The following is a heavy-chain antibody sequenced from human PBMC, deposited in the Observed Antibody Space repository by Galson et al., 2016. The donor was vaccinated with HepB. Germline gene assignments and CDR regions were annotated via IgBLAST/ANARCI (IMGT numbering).Heavy chain of an antibody. Sequence: SVKVSCKASGFTFTSSAVQWVRQARGQRXXXIGXXXVGXGNTNXXQKXQEGVTXTRXITTSTAYMALSSLGSGXTAVYYCAASHGDGYNYIYAFDIWGQGTMVTVSX. CDR2: XXVGXGNT. V-gene: IGHV1-58*01. J-gene: IGHJ3*02. D-gene: IGHD5-24*01. CDR3: AASHGDGYNYIYAFDI. CDR1: GFTFTSSA.